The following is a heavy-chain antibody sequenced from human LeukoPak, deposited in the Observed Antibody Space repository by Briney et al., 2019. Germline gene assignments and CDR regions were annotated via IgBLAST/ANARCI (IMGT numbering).Heavy chain of an antibody. CDR1: GYTFTSYG. J-gene: IGHJ3*02. Sequence: GASVKVSCKASGYTFTSYGVNWVRQATGQGLEWMGWMNPNSGNTGYAQKFQGRVTMTRNTSITTAYMELSSLRSEDTAVYYCARGAYYGSGSYYSAFDIWGQGTMVTVSS. CDR3: ARGAYYGSGSYYSAFDI. CDR2: MNPNSGNT. D-gene: IGHD3-10*01. V-gene: IGHV1-8*01.